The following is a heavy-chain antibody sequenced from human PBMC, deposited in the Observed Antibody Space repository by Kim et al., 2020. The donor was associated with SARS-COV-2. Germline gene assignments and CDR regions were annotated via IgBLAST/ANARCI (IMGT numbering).Heavy chain of an antibody. Sequence: TIYYADSVKGRFTISRDNAKNSLYLQMNSLRDEDTAVYYCARDHWRYFDYWGQGTLVTVSS. CDR2: TI. D-gene: IGHD1-1*01. J-gene: IGHJ4*02. CDR3: ARDHWRYFDY. V-gene: IGHV3-48*02.